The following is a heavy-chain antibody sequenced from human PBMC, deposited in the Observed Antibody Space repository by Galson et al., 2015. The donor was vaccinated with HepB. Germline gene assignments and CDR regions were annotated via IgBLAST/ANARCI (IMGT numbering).Heavy chain of an antibody. CDR2: INAGNGNT. D-gene: IGHD3-10*01. CDR3: ARAITMVRGVSLSFDY. Sequence: SVTVSCKASGSTFTSYAMHWVRQAPGQRLEWMGWINAGNGNTKYSQKFQGRVTITRDTSASTAYMELSSLRSEDTAVYYCARAITMVRGVSLSFDYWGQGTLVTVSS. CDR1: GSTFTSYA. J-gene: IGHJ4*02. V-gene: IGHV1-3*01.